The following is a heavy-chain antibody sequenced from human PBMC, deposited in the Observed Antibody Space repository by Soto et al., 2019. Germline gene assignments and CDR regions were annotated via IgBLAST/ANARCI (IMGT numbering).Heavy chain of an antibody. Sequence: SETLSLTCTVSGGSISSFHWSWIRQPPGKGLEWIGFISNSGSTNYNPSLKSRVTISLDTSKNQFSLKLSSVSAADTAVYYCARGVVGASTGFQHWGQGTLVTVSS. CDR1: GGSISSFH. V-gene: IGHV4-59*01. CDR2: ISNSGST. J-gene: IGHJ1*01. CDR3: ARGVVGASTGFQH. D-gene: IGHD1-26*01.